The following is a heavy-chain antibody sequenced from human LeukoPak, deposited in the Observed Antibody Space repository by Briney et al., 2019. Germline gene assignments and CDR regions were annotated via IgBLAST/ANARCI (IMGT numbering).Heavy chain of an antibody. Sequence: SQTLSLTCAIPGDSVSSNSAAWNWIRQSPSRGLEWLGRTYYRSKWYNDYAVSVKSRITINPDTSENQFSLQLNSVTPEDTAVYYCARDKVAAFGDWFDPWGQGTLVTVSS. CDR1: GDSVSSNSAA. J-gene: IGHJ5*02. V-gene: IGHV6-1*01. CDR2: TYYRSKWYN. CDR3: ARDKVAAFGDWFDP. D-gene: IGHD6-13*01.